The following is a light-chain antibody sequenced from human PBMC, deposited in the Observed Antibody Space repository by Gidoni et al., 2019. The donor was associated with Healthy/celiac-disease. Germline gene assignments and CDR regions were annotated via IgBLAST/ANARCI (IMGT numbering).Light chain of an antibody. J-gene: IGKJ1*01. Sequence: DIQMTQSPSSLSASVGDRVTITCRASQSISSYLNWYQQKPGKAPKRLIYAASSLQSGVPSRFSGSGSGTDFTLTISSLQPEDFATYYCQQSYRTPSWTFGQXTKVEIK. CDR1: QSISSY. V-gene: IGKV1-39*01. CDR2: AAS. CDR3: QQSYRTPSWT.